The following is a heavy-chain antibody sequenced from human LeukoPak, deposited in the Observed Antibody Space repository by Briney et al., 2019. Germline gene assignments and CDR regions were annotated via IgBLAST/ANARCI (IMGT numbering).Heavy chain of an antibody. V-gene: IGHV3-9*01. CDR1: GFTFDDYA. CDR2: ISWNSGSI. J-gene: IGHJ4*02. Sequence: GRSLRLSCAASGFTFDDYAMHWVRQAPGKGLEWVSGISWNSGSIGYADSVKGRFTISRDNAKNSLYLQMNSLRAEDTALYYXXXAPRRYCSSTSCYGAINFDYWGQGTLVTVSS. CDR3: XXAPRRYCSSTSCYGAINFDY. D-gene: IGHD2-2*01.